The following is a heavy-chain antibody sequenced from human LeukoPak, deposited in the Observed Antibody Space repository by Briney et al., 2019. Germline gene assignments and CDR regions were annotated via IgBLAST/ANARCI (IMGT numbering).Heavy chain of an antibody. CDR3: ARDSVRGSGSYQPFDY. V-gene: IGHV6-1*01. J-gene: IGHJ4*02. Sequence: SQTLSLTCAISGDSVSSNSAAWNWIRQSPSRGLEWLGRTYYRSKWYNDYAVSVKSRITINPDTSKNQFSLMLTSVTAADTAVYYCARDSVRGSGSYQPFDYWGQGTLVTVSS. D-gene: IGHD3-10*01. CDR2: TYYRSKWYN. CDR1: GDSVSSNSAA.